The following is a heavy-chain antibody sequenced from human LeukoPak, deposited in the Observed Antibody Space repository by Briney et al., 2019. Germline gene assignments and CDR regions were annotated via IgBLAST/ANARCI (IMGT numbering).Heavy chain of an antibody. D-gene: IGHD2-2*01. CDR3: ARGKVVPAARGGGDDAFDI. Sequence: SVKVSCKASGGTFSSYDISWVRQAPGQGLEWMGGIIPIFGTANYAQKFQGRVTITTDESTSTAYMELSSLRSEDTAVYYCARGKVVPAARGGGDDAFDIWGQGTMVTVSS. V-gene: IGHV1-69*05. J-gene: IGHJ3*02. CDR2: IIPIFGTA. CDR1: GGTFSSYD.